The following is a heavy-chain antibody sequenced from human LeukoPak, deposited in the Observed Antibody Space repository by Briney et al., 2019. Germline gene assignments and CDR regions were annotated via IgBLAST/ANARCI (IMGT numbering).Heavy chain of an antibody. CDR2: ISGSGGST. V-gene: IGHV3-23*01. CDR3: AKRTTVTTSGPYYFDY. D-gene: IGHD4-17*01. Sequence: GGSLRLSCAASGFTFSGYAMSWVRQAPGKGLEWVSAISGSGGSTYYADSVKGRFTISRDSSKNTLYLQMNSLRAEDTAVYYCAKRTTVTTSGPYYFDYWGQGTLVTVSS. J-gene: IGHJ4*02. CDR1: GFTFSGYA.